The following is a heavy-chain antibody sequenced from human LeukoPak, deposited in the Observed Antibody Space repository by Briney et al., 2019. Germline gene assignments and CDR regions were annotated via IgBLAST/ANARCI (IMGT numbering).Heavy chain of an antibody. CDR3: ARTMTTVTSGYYYYYMDV. J-gene: IGHJ6*03. CDR1: GGSISSYY. CDR2: AYYSGST. Sequence: SETLSLTCTVSGGSISSYYWSWIRQPPGKGLEWIGNAYYSGSTNYNPSLKSRVTISVDTSKHQFSLKLSSVTAADTAVYYCARTMTTVTSGYYYYYMDVWGKGTTVTVSS. V-gene: IGHV4-59*08. D-gene: IGHD4-17*01.